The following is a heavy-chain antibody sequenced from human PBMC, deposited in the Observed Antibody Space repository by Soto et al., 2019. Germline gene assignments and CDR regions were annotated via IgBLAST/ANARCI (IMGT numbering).Heavy chain of an antibody. D-gene: IGHD6-19*01. Sequence: QVQLVESGGGVVQPGRSLRLSCAASGFTFSDYGMHWVRQAPGKGLEWVAVIWYDGSNQYYADSVKGRFTISRDNYKNTMYLQRNNRRAEDRGVYYCERVGGSAVGGIEYWGQGTLVTVSS. CDR1: GFTFSDYG. CDR2: IWYDGSNQ. J-gene: IGHJ4*02. V-gene: IGHV3-33*01. CDR3: ERVGGSAVGGIEY.